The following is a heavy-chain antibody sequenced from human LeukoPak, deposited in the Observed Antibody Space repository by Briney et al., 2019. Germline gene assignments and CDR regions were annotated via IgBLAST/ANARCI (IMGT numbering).Heavy chain of an antibody. J-gene: IGHJ4*02. V-gene: IGHV4-30-2*01. Sequence: SETLSLTCTVSGGSISSGGYYWSWIRQPPGKGLEWIGYIYHSGSTYYNPSLKSRVTISVDRSKNQFSLKLSSVTAADTAVYYCARVAGSGWFSPFDYWGQGTLVTVSS. D-gene: IGHD6-19*01. CDR1: GGSISSGGYY. CDR2: IYHSGST. CDR3: ARVAGSGWFSPFDY.